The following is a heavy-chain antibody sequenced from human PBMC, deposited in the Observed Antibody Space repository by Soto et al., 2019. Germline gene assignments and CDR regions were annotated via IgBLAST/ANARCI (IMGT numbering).Heavy chain of an antibody. CDR3: ARPLTPLRVTDAFDI. D-gene: IGHD4-4*01. Sequence: SETLSLTCTVSGGSISSGDYYWSWIRQPPGKGLEWIGVIYYSGITYYNPSLESRVIISVDTSKNQFSLKLSSVTAADTAVYYCARPLTPLRVTDAFDIWGQGTVVTVSS. CDR1: GGSISSGDYY. CDR2: IYYSGIT. J-gene: IGHJ3*02. V-gene: IGHV4-30-4*01.